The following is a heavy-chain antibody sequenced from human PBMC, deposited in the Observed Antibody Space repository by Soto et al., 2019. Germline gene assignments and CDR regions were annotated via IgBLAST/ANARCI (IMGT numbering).Heavy chain of an antibody. CDR1: GDSVSSNSAA. CDR3: ARELELPYYYYGMDV. Sequence: SQTLSLTCAISGDSVSSNSAAWNCIMHSPSRGLEWLGRTYYRSKWYNDYAVSVISRITINPDTSKNQFSLQLNSVTPEDTAVYYCARELELPYYYYGMDVWGQGTTVTVSS. CDR2: TYYRSKWYN. J-gene: IGHJ6*02. V-gene: IGHV6-1*01. D-gene: IGHD1-7*01.